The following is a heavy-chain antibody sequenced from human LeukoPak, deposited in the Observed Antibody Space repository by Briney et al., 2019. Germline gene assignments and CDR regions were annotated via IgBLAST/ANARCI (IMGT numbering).Heavy chain of an antibody. V-gene: IGHV5-51*01. Sequence: GESLKISCKGSGYSFTSYWIGWVRQMPGKGLEWMGIIYPGDSDTRYSPSFQGQVTISADKSISTAYLQWSSLKASDTAMYYCARFQDYYDSSGYFDYWGQGTQVTVSS. CDR3: ARFQDYYDSSGYFDY. J-gene: IGHJ4*02. CDR2: IYPGDSDT. D-gene: IGHD3-22*01. CDR1: GYSFTSYW.